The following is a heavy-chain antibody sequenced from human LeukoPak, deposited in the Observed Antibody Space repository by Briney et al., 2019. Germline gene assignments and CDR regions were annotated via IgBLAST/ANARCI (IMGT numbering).Heavy chain of an antibody. D-gene: IGHD6-19*01. CDR1: GYTLTGYY. CDR3: ANVDSSGWYYCDF. J-gene: IGHJ4*02. V-gene: IGHV1-2*02. CDR2: INPNNGGT. Sequence: GASVKVSCKASGYTLTGYYMHWVRQAPGQGLEWMGWINPNNGGTNYAQKFQGRVTMTRDTSISTAYMELSRLRSDDTAVYYCANVDSSGWYYCDFWGERTLVTVSS.